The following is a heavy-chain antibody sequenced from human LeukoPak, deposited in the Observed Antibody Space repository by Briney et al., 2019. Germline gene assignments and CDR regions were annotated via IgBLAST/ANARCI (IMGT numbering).Heavy chain of an antibody. D-gene: IGHD6-19*01. CDR2: IGGSGSGYST. J-gene: IGHJ4*02. V-gene: IGHV3-23*01. CDR1: GFTFSIYA. CDR3: AKEQWLGKMNYFDY. Sequence: GGSLRLSCAASGFTFSIYAMSWVRQAPGQGLEWVSSIGGSGSGYSTYYADSVKGRFTISRDTSKNTLYLQMNSLRAEDTAVYYCAKEQWLGKMNYFDYWGQGTLVTVSS.